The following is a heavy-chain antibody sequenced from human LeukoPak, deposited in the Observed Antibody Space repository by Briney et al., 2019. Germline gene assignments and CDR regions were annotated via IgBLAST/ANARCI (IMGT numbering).Heavy chain of an antibody. Sequence: PGGSLGLSCAASGFTFSSYAMSWVRQAPGKGLEWVAVISYDGSNKYYADSVKGRFTISRDNSKNTLYLQMNSLRAEDTAVYYCAREDGYSNYGSDYWGQGTLVTVSS. CDR1: GFTFSSYA. CDR3: AREDGYSNYGSDY. J-gene: IGHJ4*02. D-gene: IGHD4-11*01. CDR2: ISYDGSNK. V-gene: IGHV3-30-3*01.